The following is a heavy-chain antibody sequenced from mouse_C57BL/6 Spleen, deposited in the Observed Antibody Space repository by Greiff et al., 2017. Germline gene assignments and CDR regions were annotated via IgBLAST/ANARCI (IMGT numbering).Heavy chain of an antibody. V-gene: IGHV1-76*01. CDR1: GYTFTDYY. CDR3: AREEISHGSSYYCDY. J-gene: IGHJ2*01. D-gene: IGHD1-1*01. Sequence: VQVVESGAELVRPGASVKLSCKASGYTFTDYYINWVKQRPGQGLEWIGRIYPGSGNTYYNEKFKGKATLTAEKSSSTAYMQLSSLTSEDSAVXFCAREEISHGSSYYCDYWGQGTTLTVSS. CDR2: IYPGSGNT.